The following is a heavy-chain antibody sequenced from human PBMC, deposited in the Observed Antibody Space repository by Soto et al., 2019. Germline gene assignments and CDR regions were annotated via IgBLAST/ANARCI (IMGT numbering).Heavy chain of an antibody. V-gene: IGHV3-23*01. Sequence: PGGSLRLSCAASGFTFSSYAMSWVRQAPGKGLEWVSAISGSGGSTYYADSVKGRFTISRDNSKNTLYLQMNSLRAEDTAVYYCARDGFLEWLFGYWGQGTLVTVSS. CDR3: ARDGFLEWLFGY. CDR1: GFTFSSYA. J-gene: IGHJ4*02. D-gene: IGHD3-3*01. CDR2: ISGSGGST.